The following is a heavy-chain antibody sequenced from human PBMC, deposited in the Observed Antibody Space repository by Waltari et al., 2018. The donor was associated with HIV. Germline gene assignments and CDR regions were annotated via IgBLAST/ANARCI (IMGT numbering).Heavy chain of an antibody. CDR3: AKVREKQLWLRNWDFDL. Sequence: EGKLVESGGGLVQPGGSVRISCAASGFTVSGYELDWVRQAPRKGLEWISYISSSGSSIYYADSVKGRFTISRDNGKKSLYLQMNILRAEDTAVYYCAKVREKQLWLRNWDFDLWGRGTLVTVSS. D-gene: IGHD5-18*01. V-gene: IGHV3-48*03. CDR1: GFTVSGYE. CDR2: ISSSGSSI. J-gene: IGHJ2*01.